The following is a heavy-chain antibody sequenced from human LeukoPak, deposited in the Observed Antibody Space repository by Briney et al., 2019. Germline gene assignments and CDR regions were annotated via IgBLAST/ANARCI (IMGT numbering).Heavy chain of an antibody. D-gene: IGHD3-16*01. J-gene: IGHJ4*02. CDR1: GFTFSSYS. CDR3: AVGRHNYGYIFDY. Sequence: PGGSLRLSCAASGFTFSSYSMNWVRQAPGKGLEWVSSISSSIYIYYSDSLKGRFTISRDNAKNSLYLQMNNLRAEDTAVYYCAVGRHNYGYIFDYWGQGTLVTVSS. CDR2: ISSSIYI. V-gene: IGHV3-21*01.